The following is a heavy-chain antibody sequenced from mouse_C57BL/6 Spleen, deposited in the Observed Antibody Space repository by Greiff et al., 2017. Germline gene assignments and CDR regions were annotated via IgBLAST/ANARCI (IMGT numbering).Heavy chain of an antibody. CDR1: GYTFTSYW. CDR3: ARVPYGNGGPYWYFDV. Sequence: QVQLQQPGAELVRPGSSVKLSCKASGYTFTSYWMHWVKQRPIQGLEWIGNIDPSDSETHYNQKFKDKATLPVDKSSSTAYMQLSSLTSEDSAVYCCARVPYGNGGPYWYFDVWGTGTTVTVSS. V-gene: IGHV1-52*01. D-gene: IGHD2-1*01. J-gene: IGHJ1*03. CDR2: IDPSDSET.